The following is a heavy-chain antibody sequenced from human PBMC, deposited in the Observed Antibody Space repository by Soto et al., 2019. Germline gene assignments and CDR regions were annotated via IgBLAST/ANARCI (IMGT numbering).Heavy chain of an antibody. CDR1: GGTFSSYT. CDR3: AGGGVVRGVTAPYYYYYYMDV. V-gene: IGHV1-69*02. D-gene: IGHD3-10*01. CDR2: IIPILGIA. J-gene: IGHJ6*03. Sequence: QVQLVQSGAEVKKPGSSVKVSCKASGGTFSSYTISWVRQAPGQGLEWMGRIIPILGIANYAQKFQGRVTITAAKSTSTAYMELSSRRSDDTAVYYCAGGGVVRGVTAPYYYYYYMDVWGKGTTVTVSS.